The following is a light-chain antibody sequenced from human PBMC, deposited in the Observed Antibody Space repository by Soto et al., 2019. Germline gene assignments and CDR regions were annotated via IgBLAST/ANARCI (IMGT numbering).Light chain of an antibody. CDR1: SSNIGSNY. Sequence: QSVLTQPPSASGTPGQRVTISCSGSSSNIGSNYVYWYQQLPGTAPKVLIYRNNKRPSGVPDRFSGSKSGTSASLAISGLRSEDEADYYCAAWDDSLSGPLVLFGGGTKLTVL. CDR3: AAWDDSLSGPLVL. CDR2: RNN. J-gene: IGLJ2*01. V-gene: IGLV1-47*01.